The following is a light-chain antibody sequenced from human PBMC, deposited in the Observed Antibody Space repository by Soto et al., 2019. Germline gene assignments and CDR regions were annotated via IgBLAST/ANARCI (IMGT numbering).Light chain of an antibody. Sequence: SYELTQPPSVSVAPGQTARIPCGGDNIRTKSVHWYQQKPGQAPVMVVYDDSDRPSGIPERFSGSNSGNTATLTISRVAAGDEADYYCHVWDGTGNQVVFGGGTKVTVL. CDR3: HVWDGTGNQVV. CDR2: DDS. CDR1: NIRTKS. V-gene: IGLV3-21*02. J-gene: IGLJ2*01.